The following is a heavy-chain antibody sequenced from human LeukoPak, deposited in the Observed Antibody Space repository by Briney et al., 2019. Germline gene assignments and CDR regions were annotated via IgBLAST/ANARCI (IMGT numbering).Heavy chain of an antibody. CDR1: GFTFSSYA. J-gene: IGHJ4*02. D-gene: IGHD2-2*01. Sequence: GGSLRLSCAASGFTFSSYAMSWVRQAPGKGLEWVSTISGSGGRTYYADSVKGRFTISRDNSNNTLSLQMTSLRAGDTAVYYCAKDHDALVPAAQFAYWGQRTLVTVSS. CDR3: AKDHDALVPAAQFAY. CDR2: ISGSGGRT. V-gene: IGHV3-23*01.